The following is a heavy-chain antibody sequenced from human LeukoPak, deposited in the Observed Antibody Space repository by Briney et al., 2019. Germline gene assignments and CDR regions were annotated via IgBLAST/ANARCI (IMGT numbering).Heavy chain of an antibody. D-gene: IGHD3-22*01. V-gene: IGHV3-9*01. CDR1: RFTFEHYA. CDR2: ISWNSGAK. J-gene: IGHJ4*02. CDR3: AREALLSSGYYDY. Sequence: GGSLRLSGSASRFTFEHYAMHWVRQAPGKGLEWVSGISWNSGAKGYADSVKGRFTISRDNAKNALYLQMNSLRAEDTAVYYCAREALLSSGYYDYWGQGTLVTVSS.